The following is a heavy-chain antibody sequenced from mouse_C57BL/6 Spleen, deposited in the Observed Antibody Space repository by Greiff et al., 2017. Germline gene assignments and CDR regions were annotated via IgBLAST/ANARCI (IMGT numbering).Heavy chain of an antibody. CDR2: IDPENGDT. CDR1: GFNIKDDY. Sequence: EVQLQQSGAELVRPGASVKLSCTASGFNIKDDYMHWVKQRPEQGLEWIGWIDPENGDTEYASKFLGKATITADTSSNTAYLQLSSLTSEDTAVYYCTTTGSRGFDYWGQGTTLTVSS. D-gene: IGHD3-1*01. J-gene: IGHJ2*01. CDR3: TTTGSRGFDY. V-gene: IGHV14-4*01.